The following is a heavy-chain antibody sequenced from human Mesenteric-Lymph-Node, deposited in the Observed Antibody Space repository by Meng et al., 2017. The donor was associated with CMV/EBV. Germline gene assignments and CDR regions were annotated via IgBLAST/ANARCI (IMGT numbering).Heavy chain of an antibody. V-gene: IGHV3-23*03. D-gene: IGHD6-6*01. CDR1: GFSFSKFG. CDR3: VKGSDFDN. Sequence: GESLKISCAASGFSFSKFGMTWVRQAPGKGLEWVALINGGIGLTTYYGDSVKGRFTVSRNNSKNTLYLQMSSLRDDDTAMYYCVKGSDFDNWGQGTLVTVSS. CDR2: INGGIGLTT. J-gene: IGHJ4*02.